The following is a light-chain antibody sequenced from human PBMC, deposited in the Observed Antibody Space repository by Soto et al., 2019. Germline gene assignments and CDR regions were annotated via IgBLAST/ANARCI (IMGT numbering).Light chain of an antibody. CDR3: QQHGSSPIT. J-gene: IGKJ5*01. V-gene: IGKV3-20*01. CDR1: QSVSSSN. Sequence: EIVLTQSPGTPSLSPGERATLSCRASQSVSSSNLAWYQQKPGQAPRLLIYDPSSRASGIADRFSGSGSGTDFTLTISRLEPEDFAVYYCQQHGSSPITFGQGTRLEIK. CDR2: DPS.